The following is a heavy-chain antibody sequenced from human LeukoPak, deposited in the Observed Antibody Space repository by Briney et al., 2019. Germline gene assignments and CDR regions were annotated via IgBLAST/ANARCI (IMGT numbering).Heavy chain of an antibody. CDR2: ISGSGANS. CDR3: ARALSQQLIRYSQD. CDR1: GFTFSSYW. J-gene: IGHJ1*01. V-gene: IGHV3-23*01. D-gene: IGHD1-1*01. Sequence: GGSLRLSCVASGFTFSSYWMHWVRQDPRKGLVWVSGISGSGANSYYADSVKGRFTISRDNSKNTLYLQMNSLRADDTAVYYCARALSQQLIRYSQDWGQGTLVTVSS.